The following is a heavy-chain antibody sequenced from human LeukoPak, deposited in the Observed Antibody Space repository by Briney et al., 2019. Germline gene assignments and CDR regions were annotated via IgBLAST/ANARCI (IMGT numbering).Heavy chain of an antibody. J-gene: IGHJ5*02. CDR3: ARGYDTMVRGGKHWFDP. V-gene: IGHV3-48*03. CDR1: GFTFSSYE. D-gene: IGHD3-10*01. CDR2: ISSSGTTI. Sequence: GGSLRLSCAASGFTFSSYEMNWVRQAPGKRLEWVSYISSSGTTIYYADSVKGRFTISRDNAKNSMYLQMNSLRAEDTAVYYCARGYDTMVRGGKHWFDPWGQGTLVTVSS.